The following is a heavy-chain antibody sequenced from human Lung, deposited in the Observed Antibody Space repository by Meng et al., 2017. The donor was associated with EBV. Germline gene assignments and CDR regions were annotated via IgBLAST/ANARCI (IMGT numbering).Heavy chain of an antibody. CDR1: GDTSTNYN. D-gene: IGHD6-19*01. Sequence: QGSRGLSGDKWKKPWASVKVSCKASGDTSTNYNMHWVRQAPGQGLEWMGIINTSVGYTSHAQKFQGRVTMTRDTSTSTVHMEVSSLRSADTAVYYCARDCLAGYTSGWQFDYWGQGTLVTVSS. CDR3: ARDCLAGYTSGWQFDY. CDR2: INTSVGYT. J-gene: IGHJ4*02. V-gene: IGHV1-46*01.